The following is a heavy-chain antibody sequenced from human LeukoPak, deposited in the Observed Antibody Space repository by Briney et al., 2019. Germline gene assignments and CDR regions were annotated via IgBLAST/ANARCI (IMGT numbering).Heavy chain of an antibody. Sequence: RASMKVSCKASGGTFSSYAISWVRQAPGQGLEWMGGIIPIFGTANYAQKFQGRVTITADESTSTAYMELSSLRSEDTAVYYCAREGITIFGVVNEASHQKDDAFDIWGQGTMVTVSS. CDR1: GGTFSSYA. CDR2: IIPIFGTA. J-gene: IGHJ3*02. CDR3: AREGITIFGVVNEASHQKDDAFDI. D-gene: IGHD3-3*01. V-gene: IGHV1-69*01.